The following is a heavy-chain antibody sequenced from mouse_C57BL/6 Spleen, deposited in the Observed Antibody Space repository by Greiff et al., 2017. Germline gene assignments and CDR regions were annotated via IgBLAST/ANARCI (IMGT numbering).Heavy chain of an antibody. CDR3: AATVVEAMDY. CDR2: IYPGDGDT. Sequence: VQLQESGPELVKPGASVKISCKASGYAFSSSWMDWVKQRPGKGLEWIGRIYPGDGDTNYNGKFKGKATLTAEKSSNTAYMQLSRLTSDDSAVYLCAATVVEAMDYWGQGTSVTVSS. CDR1: GYAFSSSW. D-gene: IGHD1-1*01. V-gene: IGHV1-82*01. J-gene: IGHJ4*01.